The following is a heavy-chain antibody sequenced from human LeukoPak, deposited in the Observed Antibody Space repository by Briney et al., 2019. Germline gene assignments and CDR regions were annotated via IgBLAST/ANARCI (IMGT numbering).Heavy chain of an antibody. CDR1: GFTFSSYA. Sequence: GGSLRLSCAASGFTFSSYAMSWVRQAPGKGLEWVSAISGSGGSTYYADSVKGRFTISRDNSKNTLYLQMNSLRAEDTAVYYCAKDPWYYYDSSGYYNYWGQGTLVTVSS. CDR3: AKDPWYYYDSSGYYNY. V-gene: IGHV3-23*01. J-gene: IGHJ4*02. D-gene: IGHD3-22*01. CDR2: ISGSGGST.